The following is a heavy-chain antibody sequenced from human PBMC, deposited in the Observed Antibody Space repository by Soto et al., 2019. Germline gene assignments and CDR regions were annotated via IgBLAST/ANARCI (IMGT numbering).Heavy chain of an antibody. D-gene: IGHD2-21*01. CDR3: ARDLSPPGEFFYDAFDV. J-gene: IGHJ3*01. V-gene: IGHV3-7*04. Sequence: EVQLVESGGGLVQPGGSLRLSCAASGFTFSAFWMTWLRQAPGKGLGWVANIKRDGTVTHYGDSVEGRCTLSRDNAQNSLFLQLNSLRPEDTAMYYCARDLSPPGEFFYDAFDVWGQGTVVTVSS. CDR2: IKRDGTVT. CDR1: GFTFSAFW.